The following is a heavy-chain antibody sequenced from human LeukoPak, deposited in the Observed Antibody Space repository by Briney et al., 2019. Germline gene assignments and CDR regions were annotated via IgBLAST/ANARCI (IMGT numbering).Heavy chain of an antibody. CDR3: ARGKWWRLDFDS. J-gene: IGHJ4*02. Sequence: SVKVSCKASGGTFSSYAISWVRQAPGQGLEWMGGIIPIFGTANYAQKFQGRVTITTDESTSTAYMELSSLRSEDTAVYYCARGKWWRLDFDSWGQGALVTVSS. CDR1: GGTFSSYA. D-gene: IGHD2-15*01. CDR2: IIPIFGTA. V-gene: IGHV1-69*05.